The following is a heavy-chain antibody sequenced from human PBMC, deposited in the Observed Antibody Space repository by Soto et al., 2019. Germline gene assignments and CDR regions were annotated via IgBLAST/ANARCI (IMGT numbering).Heavy chain of an antibody. CDR3: ASCVSTARPPTWGLPFFDL. Sequence: SETLSLTCAVSSFSISSGYYWGWVRQPPGKGLEWIGSIYHSGTTNYSPSLKSRVTISIDTSKNQFSLTLRSVTAADAAVYYCASCVSTARPPTWGLPFFDLWGQGYLVTVSS. V-gene: IGHV4-38-2*01. CDR2: IYHSGTT. CDR1: SFSISSGYY. J-gene: IGHJ4*02. D-gene: IGHD2-2*01.